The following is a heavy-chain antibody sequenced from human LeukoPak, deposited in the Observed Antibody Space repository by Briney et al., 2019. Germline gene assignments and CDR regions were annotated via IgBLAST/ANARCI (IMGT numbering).Heavy chain of an antibody. Sequence: SETLSLACTVSGGSISSYYRSWVRQPPGKGLEWIGYIFFSGSTNYNPSLKSRVTISVDTPKNQFSLKLSSVTAADTAVYYCARYLIAAAGTGYYYYGMDVWGQGTTVTVSS. CDR1: GGSISSYY. CDR2: IFFSGST. V-gene: IGHV4-59*01. D-gene: IGHD6-13*01. J-gene: IGHJ6*02. CDR3: ARYLIAAAGTGYYYYGMDV.